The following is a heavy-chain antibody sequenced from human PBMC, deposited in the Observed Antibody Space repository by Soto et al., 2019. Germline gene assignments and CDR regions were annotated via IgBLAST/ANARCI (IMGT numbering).Heavy chain of an antibody. D-gene: IGHD3-10*01. CDR1: GDSVSRSNVA. CDR2: TYYRSKWYN. J-gene: IGHJ3*02. Sequence: SQTLSLTCAISGDSVSRSNVAWNWIRQSPSRGLEWLGRTYYRSKWYNDYAASVESRITINPDTSENQFSLQLKSMTPEDTAVYYCTRGGLWPSRGFDIWGQGTMVTVSS. CDR3: TRGGLWPSRGFDI. V-gene: IGHV6-1*01.